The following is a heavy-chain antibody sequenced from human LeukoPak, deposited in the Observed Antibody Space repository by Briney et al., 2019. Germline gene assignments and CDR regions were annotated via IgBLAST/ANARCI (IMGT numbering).Heavy chain of an antibody. Sequence: ASVKVSCKASGYSFTTFGINWLRQAPGQGLEWMGWINTKTGNPRYDQVFTGRFVFSLDTSVSTAYLEISSLKAEDTAVYFCAKDPPYTSTWPDALDAWGQGTMVTISS. J-gene: IGHJ3*01. CDR3: AKDPPYTSTWPDALDA. CDR1: GYSFTTFG. CDR2: INTKTGNP. D-gene: IGHD6-13*01. V-gene: IGHV7-4-1*02.